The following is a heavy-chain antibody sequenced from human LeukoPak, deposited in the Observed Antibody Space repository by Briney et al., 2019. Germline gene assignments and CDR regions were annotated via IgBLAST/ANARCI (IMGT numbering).Heavy chain of an antibody. Sequence: SETLSLTCTVSGGSISSSCYYWGWIRQPPGKGLEWIGSIYYSGSTYYNPTPQCRVTISDDTPKNQFSLKLSSVTAAATALCYCARHTTGMVGATTYWGQGALVTVSS. D-gene: IGHD1-26*01. CDR1: GGSISSSCYY. CDR2: IYYSGST. V-gene: IGHV4-39*01. J-gene: IGHJ4*02. CDR3: ARHTTGMVGATTY.